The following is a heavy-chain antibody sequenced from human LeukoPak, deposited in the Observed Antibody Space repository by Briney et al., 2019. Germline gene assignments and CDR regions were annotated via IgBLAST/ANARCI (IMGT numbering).Heavy chain of an antibody. Sequence: SETLSLTCTVSGGSISSYYWSWIRQPPGKGLEWIGYIYYSGSTNYNPSLKSRVTISVDTSKNQFSLKLSSVTAADTAVYYCARHEVVPALGAFDIWGQGTMVTVSS. D-gene: IGHD2-2*01. J-gene: IGHJ3*02. CDR3: ARHEVVPALGAFDI. CDR1: GGSISSYY. CDR2: IYYSGST. V-gene: IGHV4-59*08.